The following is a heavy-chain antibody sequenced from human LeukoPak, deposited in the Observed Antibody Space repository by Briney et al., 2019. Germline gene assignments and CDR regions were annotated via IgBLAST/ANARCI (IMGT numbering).Heavy chain of an antibody. CDR3: AKDILGIAAAGTSLDY. CDR2: ISSSGGTT. Sequence: GGSLRLSCAASGFTFSGYAMSWVRQAPGKGLEWVSVISSSGGTTYYADSVKGRFTISRDNAKNSLYLQMNSLRAEDTALYYCAKDILGIAAAGTSLDYWGQGTLVTVSS. D-gene: IGHD6-13*01. J-gene: IGHJ4*02. V-gene: IGHV3-23*01. CDR1: GFTFSGYA.